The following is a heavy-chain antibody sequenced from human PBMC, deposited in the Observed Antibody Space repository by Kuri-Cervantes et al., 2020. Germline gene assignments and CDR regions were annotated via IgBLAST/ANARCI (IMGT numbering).Heavy chain of an antibody. CDR2: IYYSGST. Sequence: SETLSLTCTVSGGSISSYYWSWIRQPPGKGLEWIGYIYYSGSTHYNPSLKSRVTISVDTSKNQFSLKLSSVTAADTAVYYCARGTDYDILTGYFLPYFDYWGQGTLVTVSS. D-gene: IGHD3-9*01. CDR3: ARGTDYDILTGYFLPYFDY. J-gene: IGHJ4*02. V-gene: IGHV4-59*01. CDR1: GGSISSYY.